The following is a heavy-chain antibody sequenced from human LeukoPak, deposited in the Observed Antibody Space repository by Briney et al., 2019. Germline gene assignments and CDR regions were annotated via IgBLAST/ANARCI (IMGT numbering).Heavy chain of an antibody. V-gene: IGHV3-15*01. J-gene: IGHJ4*02. CDR1: GFSFTNAW. Sequence: GGSLRLSCVASGFSFTNAWMSWVRQAPGKGLEWVGHIKSKTDGGTTDYAAPAKGRFIISRDDSKHTLYLQMNSLKTDDTAVYFCTNYDTSVNFDYWGQGTLVTVSS. CDR3: TNYDTSVNFDY. CDR2: IKSKTDGGTT. D-gene: IGHD3-16*01.